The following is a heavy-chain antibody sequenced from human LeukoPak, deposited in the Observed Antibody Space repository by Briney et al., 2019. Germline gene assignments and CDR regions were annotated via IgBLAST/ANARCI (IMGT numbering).Heavy chain of an antibody. Sequence: PGGSLRLSCAASGFTFSSHAMSWVRQAPGKGLEWVSAISGSGGSTYYADSVKGRFTISRDNSKNTLYLQMNSLRAEDTAVYYCAKARLYYDFWSGYPPIDYWGQGTLVTVSS. D-gene: IGHD3-3*01. J-gene: IGHJ4*02. V-gene: IGHV3-23*01. CDR3: AKARLYYDFWSGYPPIDY. CDR2: ISGSGGST. CDR1: GFTFSSHA.